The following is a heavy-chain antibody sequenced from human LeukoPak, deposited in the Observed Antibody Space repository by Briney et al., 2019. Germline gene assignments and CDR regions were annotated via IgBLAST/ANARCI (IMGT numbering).Heavy chain of an antibody. Sequence: GGSLRLSCAASGFTFSSYAMHWVRQAPGKGLEWVAVISYDGSNKYYADSVKGRFTISRDNSKNTLYLQMNSLRAEDTAVYYCARGQYSSSSPDYYYYYMDVWGKGTTVTVSS. CDR1: GFTFSSYA. CDR3: ARGQYSSSSPDYYYYYMDV. J-gene: IGHJ6*03. CDR2: ISYDGSNK. V-gene: IGHV3-30*04. D-gene: IGHD6-6*01.